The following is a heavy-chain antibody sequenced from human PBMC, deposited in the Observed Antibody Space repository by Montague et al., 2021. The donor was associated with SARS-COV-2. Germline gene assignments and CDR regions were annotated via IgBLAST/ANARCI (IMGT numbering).Heavy chain of an antibody. CDR3: ARGGARSYYYDAGTNTWGCYGMDV. CDR1: GGSLSGYY. V-gene: IGHV4-59*10. J-gene: IGHJ6*02. Sequence: SETLSLTCAVYGGSLSGYYWSWIRQPPGEGLEWIGRIYASGNTNYNPSLKSRVTISVDTSKNQFSLKLSSVTAADTAVYYCARGGARSYYYDAGTNTWGCYGMDVWGQGTTVTVSS. D-gene: IGHD3-10*01. CDR2: IYASGNT.